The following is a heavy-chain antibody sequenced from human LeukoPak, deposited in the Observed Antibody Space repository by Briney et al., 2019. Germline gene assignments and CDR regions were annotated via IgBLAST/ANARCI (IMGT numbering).Heavy chain of an antibody. Sequence: GASVKVSCKASGYTFTSYYMHWVRQAPGQGLEWMGIINPSGGSTSYAQKFQGRVTMTRDTSTSTVYMGLSSLRSEDTAVYYCARDDRRYFDWRRYYYGMDVWGQGTTVSVSS. CDR3: ARDDRRYFDWRRYYYGMDV. CDR1: GYTFTSYY. CDR2: INPSGGST. J-gene: IGHJ6*02. V-gene: IGHV1-46*01. D-gene: IGHD3-9*01.